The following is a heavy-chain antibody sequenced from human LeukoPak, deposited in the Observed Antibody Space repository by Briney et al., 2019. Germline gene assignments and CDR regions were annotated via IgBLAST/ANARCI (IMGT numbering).Heavy chain of an antibody. D-gene: IGHD1-26*01. CDR3: ARRGAARAYNWFDP. J-gene: IGHJ5*02. V-gene: IGHV4-39*01. CDR1: GGSISSSSYY. Sequence: PSETLSLTCTVSGGSISSSSYYWGWIRQPPGKGLEWIGSIYYSGRAYYNPSLNSRVTISVDTSKNQFSLKLSSVTAADTAVYYCARRGAARAYNWFDPWGQGTLVTVSS. CDR2: IYYSGRA.